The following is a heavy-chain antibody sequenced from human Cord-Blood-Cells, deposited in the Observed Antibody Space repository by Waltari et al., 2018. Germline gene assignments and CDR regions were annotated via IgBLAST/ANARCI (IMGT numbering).Heavy chain of an antibody. CDR2: IKQSGST. Sequence: QVQLQQWGAGLLKPSEPLSLTCAVYGGSFSGYYWCWVRQPPGKGVEWIGEIKQSGSTNYTPALKGRVTISGDTSKNQFSLKLSSVTAADTAVYYCARGTGIQLFDYGGQGTLVTVSS. CDR1: GGSFSGYY. CDR3: ARGTGIQLFDY. D-gene: IGHD5-18*01. V-gene: IGHV4-34*01. J-gene: IGHJ4*02.